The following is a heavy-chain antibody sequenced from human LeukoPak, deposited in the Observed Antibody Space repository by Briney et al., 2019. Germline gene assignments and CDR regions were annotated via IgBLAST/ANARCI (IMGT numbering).Heavy chain of an antibody. J-gene: IGHJ5*02. D-gene: IGHD1-26*01. CDR1: GGSISSYY. Sequence: SETLSLTCTVSGGSISSYYWSWIRQPPGKGLEWIGSIYYSGSTYYNPSLKSRVTISVDMSKNQFSLKLSSVTAADTAVYYCARGRRELLRWWFDPWGQGTLVTVSS. CDR2: IYYSGST. V-gene: IGHV4-39*07. CDR3: ARGRRELLRWWFDP.